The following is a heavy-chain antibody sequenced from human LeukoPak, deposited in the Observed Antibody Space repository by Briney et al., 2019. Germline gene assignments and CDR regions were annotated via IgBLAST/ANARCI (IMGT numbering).Heavy chain of an antibody. Sequence: GGSLRLSCAASGFTFSIYDMTWVRQAPGKGLEWVSAISGNGGSTYYADSVKGRSTISRDNSKNTLYLQMNSLRAEDTAIYHCAKTPAYYDFPWGQGTLVTVSS. CDR3: AKTPAYYDFP. V-gene: IGHV3-23*01. D-gene: IGHD3-3*01. CDR1: GFTFSIYD. J-gene: IGHJ5*02. CDR2: ISGNGGST.